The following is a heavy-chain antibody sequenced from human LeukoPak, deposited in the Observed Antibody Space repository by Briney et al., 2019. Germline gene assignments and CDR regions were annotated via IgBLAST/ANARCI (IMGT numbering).Heavy chain of an antibody. CDR3: SRENGAFSPFGY. Sequence: SGTLSLTCGVSGGSISSINWWSWVRQSPGQGLEWIGEISLTGLTNYNPSLKSRVTMALDKSKNHLSLNLTSVTAADTAVYYCSRENGAFSPFGYWGQGTLVTVSS. CDR1: GGSISSINW. J-gene: IGHJ4*02. V-gene: IGHV4-4*02. D-gene: IGHD2-8*01. CDR2: ISLTGLT.